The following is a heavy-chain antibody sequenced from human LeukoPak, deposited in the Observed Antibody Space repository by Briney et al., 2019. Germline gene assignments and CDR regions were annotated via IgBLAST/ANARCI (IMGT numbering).Heavy chain of an antibody. CDR1: GFIFSSYW. D-gene: IGHD5-18*01. CDR3: ARVGYNYGYDY. J-gene: IGHJ4*02. V-gene: IGHV3-74*01. Sequence: GGSLRLSCAASGFIFSSYWMHWVRQAPGKGLVWVSRINPDGSSTTYADSVKGRFTISRDNAKNTLSLQMNSLSAEDTAVYYCARVGYNYGYDYWGQGTLVTVSS. CDR2: INPDGSST.